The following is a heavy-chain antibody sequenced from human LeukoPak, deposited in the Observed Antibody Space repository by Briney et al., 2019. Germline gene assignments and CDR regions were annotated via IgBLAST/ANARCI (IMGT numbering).Heavy chain of an antibody. CDR3: AREDRLRGFDY. D-gene: IGHD5-12*01. V-gene: IGHV3-7*01. J-gene: IGHJ4*02. CDR1: GFTFSSYW. Sequence: PGGSLRLSCAASGFTFSSYWMSWVRQAPGKGLEWVANIKQDGSEKSYVDSVKGRFTISRDNAKNSLYLQINSLRAEDTAVYYCAREDRLRGFDYWGQGTLVTVSS. CDR2: IKQDGSEK.